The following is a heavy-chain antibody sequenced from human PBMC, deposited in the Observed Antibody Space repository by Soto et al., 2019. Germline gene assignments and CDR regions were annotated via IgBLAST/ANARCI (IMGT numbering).Heavy chain of an antibody. CDR2: ISWNSGSI. D-gene: IGHD3-3*01. V-gene: IGHV3-9*01. CDR3: VRDQDDSSDAFDI. J-gene: IGHJ3*02. CDR1: GGSISSYY. Sequence: LSLTCTVSGGSISSYYWSWIRQPPGKGLEWVSGISWNSGSIGYVDSVKGRFTISRDNAKNSLYLQMNSLRAEDTAVYYCVRDQDDSSDAFDIWGQGTMVTVSS.